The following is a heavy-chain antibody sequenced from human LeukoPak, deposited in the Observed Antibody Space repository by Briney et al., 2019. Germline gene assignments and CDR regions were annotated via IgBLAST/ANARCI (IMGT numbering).Heavy chain of an antibody. D-gene: IGHD6-19*01. Sequence: TGGSLRLSCAASGFTFTSYAMSWVRQAPGRGLEWVSAISASGGNTYYADSVKGRFTISRDNSKNTLHLQMNSLRAEDTALYYCAKDPTIAVAHFDYWGQGTLVTVSS. CDR2: ISASGGNT. V-gene: IGHV3-23*01. CDR3: AKDPTIAVAHFDY. CDR1: GFTFTSYA. J-gene: IGHJ4*02.